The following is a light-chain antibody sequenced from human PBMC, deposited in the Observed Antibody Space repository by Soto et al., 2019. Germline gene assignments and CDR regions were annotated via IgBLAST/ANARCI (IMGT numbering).Light chain of an antibody. J-gene: IGKJ1*01. V-gene: IGKV4-1*01. CDR3: QPYPDTPLT. Sequence: DIVMTQSPDSLAVSLGERATINCKSSQRILYNSNNNNYLAWYQQKAGQPAKLLIYWASTRASGVPDRFSCSGSETDFTLTIISLEGEDVAVYYCQPYPDTPLTFSQGTNVAIK. CDR1: QRILYNSNNNNY. CDR2: WAS.